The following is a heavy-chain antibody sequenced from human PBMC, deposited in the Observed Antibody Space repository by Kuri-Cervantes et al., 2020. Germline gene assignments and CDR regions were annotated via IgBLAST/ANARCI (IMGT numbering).Heavy chain of an antibody. Sequence: GESLKISCAASGFTFSSYAMHWVRQAPGKGLECVANIKPDGSEKNYVDSVKGRFTISRDNGKNTLYLQMNSLRAEETAVYYCLRDYGGVWGQGTTVTVSS. CDR2: IKPDGSEK. D-gene: IGHD3-16*01. CDR3: LRDYGGV. J-gene: IGHJ6*02. CDR1: GFTFSSYA. V-gene: IGHV3-7*01.